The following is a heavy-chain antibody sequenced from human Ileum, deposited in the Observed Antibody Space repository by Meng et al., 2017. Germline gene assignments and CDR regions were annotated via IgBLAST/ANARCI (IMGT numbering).Heavy chain of an antibody. Sequence: QVTLPHEGAARAQPSGTPNRTCAPSRRYISSSVYWSWVRQSPGKGVKWIGQIYLSGSPNYNPSLESRVNISVDKSKNQFSLRLTSVTAADTAIFYCVRHGGKYFDSWGQGTLVTVSS. CDR2: IYLSGSP. CDR3: VRHGGKYFDS. D-gene: IGHD2-15*01. J-gene: IGHJ4*02. V-gene: IGHV4-4*02. CDR1: RRYISSSVY.